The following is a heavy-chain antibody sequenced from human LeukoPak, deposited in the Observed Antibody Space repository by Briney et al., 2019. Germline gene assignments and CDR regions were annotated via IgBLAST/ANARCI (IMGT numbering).Heavy chain of an antibody. Sequence: GGSLRLSCAASGFTFSSYAMHWVRQAPGKGVEGVALISYDGTNKYYADSVKGRFTISRDNSKNTLYLQMNSLRAEDTAVYYCAKDPLYYGSGSYYFEYWGQGTLVTVSS. D-gene: IGHD3-10*01. J-gene: IGHJ4*02. CDR1: GFTFSSYA. V-gene: IGHV3-30*18. CDR2: ISYDGTNK. CDR3: AKDPLYYGSGSYYFEY.